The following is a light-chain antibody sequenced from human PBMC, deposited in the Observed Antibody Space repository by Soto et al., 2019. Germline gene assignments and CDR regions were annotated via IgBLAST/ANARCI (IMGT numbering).Light chain of an antibody. V-gene: IGLV4-69*01. CDR2: LNSDGSH. J-gene: IGLJ1*01. CDR3: QTWGTGIHV. Sequence: QLVLTQSPSASASLGASVNLTCTLSSGHSSYAIAWHQQQPEKGPRYLMKLNSDGSHSKGDGIPDRFSGSSSWAERYLTISSLQSEDEADYYCQTWGTGIHVFGTGTKVTVL. CDR1: SGHSSYA.